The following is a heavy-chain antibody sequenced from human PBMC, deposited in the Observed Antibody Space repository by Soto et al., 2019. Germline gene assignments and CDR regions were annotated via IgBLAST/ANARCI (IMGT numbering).Heavy chain of an antibody. CDR2: MNPNSGNT. D-gene: IGHD4-17*01. J-gene: IGHJ3*02. V-gene: IGHV1-8*01. CDR1: VYTLTLYD. CDR3: ARGPQDYGDYVFSLGAFDI. Sequence: ASVKGPCKASVYTLTLYDINWVRQATGQGPEWMGWMNPNSGNTGYAQKFQGRVTMTRNTSISTAYMELSSLRSEDTAVYYCARGPQDYGDYVFSLGAFDIWGQGTMVTVS.